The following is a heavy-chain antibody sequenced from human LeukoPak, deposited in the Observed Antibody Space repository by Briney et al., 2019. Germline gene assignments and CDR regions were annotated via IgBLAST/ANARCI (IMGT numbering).Heavy chain of an antibody. D-gene: IGHD1-1*01. J-gene: IGHJ4*02. CDR1: GFTFSSYA. Sequence: GRSLRLSCAASGFTFSSYAMHWVRQAPGKGLEWVSAISGSGGSTYYADSVKGRFTISRDNSKNTLYLQMNSLRAEDTAVYYCAKVDNWNIDYWGQGTLVTVSS. V-gene: IGHV3-23*01. CDR2: ISGSGGST. CDR3: AKVDNWNIDY.